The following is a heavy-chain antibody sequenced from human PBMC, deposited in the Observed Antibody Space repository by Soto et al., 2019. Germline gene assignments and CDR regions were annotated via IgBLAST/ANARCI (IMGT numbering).Heavy chain of an antibody. CDR1: GGSVSIGTYY. CDR3: TRGGDAYKNGH. J-gene: IGHJ4*02. V-gene: IGHV4-61*01. Sequence: QVQLQESGPGLVKPSETLSLTCTVPGGSVSIGTYYWSWIGQPPGKGLEWIGFIHYSGSTNYNPSLKSRVTMSVDTSKNQFSLKLTSVNAADTAVYYCTRGGDAYKNGHWGQGTLVTVYS. CDR2: IHYSGST. D-gene: IGHD2-21*01.